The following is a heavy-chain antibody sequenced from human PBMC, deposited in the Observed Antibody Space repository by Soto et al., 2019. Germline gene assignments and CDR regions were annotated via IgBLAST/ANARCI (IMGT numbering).Heavy chain of an antibody. Sequence: SETLSLTCTVSGGSITSSSHFWGWVRQPPGKGLEWIGTIYFTGNTYYTPSLKSRLTMSIDTSKNEFSRRLNSVTAADTAVYYCAGQTFTIAAASYGRSNWFDPWGPGTLVTVSS. CDR1: GGSITSSSHF. CDR2: IYFTGNT. J-gene: IGHJ5*02. V-gene: IGHV4-39*01. D-gene: IGHD6-25*01. CDR3: AGQTFTIAAASYGRSNWFDP.